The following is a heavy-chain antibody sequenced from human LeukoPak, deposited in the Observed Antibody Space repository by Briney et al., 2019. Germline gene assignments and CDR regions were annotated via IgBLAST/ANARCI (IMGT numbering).Heavy chain of an antibody. CDR1: GYTLTELF. D-gene: IGHD6-13*01. CDR2: FDPEDGET. CDR3: ATVAGAAAGTYYYYGMDV. V-gene: IGHV1-24*01. Sequence: GASVKVSCKVSGYTLTELFMHWVRQAPGKGLEWMGGFDPEDGETIYAQKFQGRVTMTEDTSTDTAYMELSSLRSEDTAVYYCATVAGAAAGTYYYYGMDVWGQGTTVTVSS. J-gene: IGHJ6*02.